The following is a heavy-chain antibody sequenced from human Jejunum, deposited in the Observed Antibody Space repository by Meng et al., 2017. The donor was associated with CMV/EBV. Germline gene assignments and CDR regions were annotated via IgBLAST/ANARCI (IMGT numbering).Heavy chain of an antibody. CDR3: ARENDYRNYFDS. CDR1: GITIRNYP. V-gene: IGHV3-30-3*01. J-gene: IGHJ4*02. CDR2: ISSDGITQ. D-gene: IGHD4-11*01. Sequence: ASGITIRNYPIHWVRQAPGKGLEWLAFISSDGITQYQTDSLKGRFSLSKDNSENPVYLQMNSLRGEDTAVYYCARENDYRNYFDSWGQGTVVTSPQ.